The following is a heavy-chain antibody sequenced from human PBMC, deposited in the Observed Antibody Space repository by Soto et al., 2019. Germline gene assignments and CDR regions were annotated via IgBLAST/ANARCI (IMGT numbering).Heavy chain of an antibody. CDR3: ARDRTRSILPKYWYFDL. CDR2: IFIGNGDT. J-gene: IGHJ2*01. V-gene: IGHV1-3*04. CDR1: GYTFRGYS. Sequence: QVQIVQSGAEVKKPGASVKVSCKAPGYTFRGYSMHWVRQAPGQRLEWMGWIFIGNGDTKYSQNFQDRVTMTRDTSAATVYMELSNLTSEDTAVYYCARDRTRSILPKYWYFDLWGRGTLVTV.